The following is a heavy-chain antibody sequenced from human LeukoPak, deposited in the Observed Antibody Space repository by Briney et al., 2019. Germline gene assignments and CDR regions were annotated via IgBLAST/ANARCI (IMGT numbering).Heavy chain of an antibody. J-gene: IGHJ4*02. Sequence: PSETLSLTCTVSGGSISSYYWSWIRQPPGKGLGWIGYIYYSGSGSTNYNPSLKSRVSISVDTSKNHFSLKLSSVTAADTAVYYCARRGGHGGSFDYWGQGTLVIVSS. CDR3: ARRGGHGGSFDY. CDR1: GGSISSYY. D-gene: IGHD4-23*01. CDR2: IYYSGSGST. V-gene: IGHV4-59*08.